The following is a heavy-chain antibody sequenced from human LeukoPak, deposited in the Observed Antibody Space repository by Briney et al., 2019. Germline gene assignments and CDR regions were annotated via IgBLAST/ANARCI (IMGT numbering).Heavy chain of an antibody. CDR2: ISGYNGNT. V-gene: IGHV1-18*01. J-gene: IGHJ4*02. Sequence: ASVKVSCKASDYTFTNYGINWVRQAPGRGLEWMGWISGYNGNTKYAQDFQGRVTMTTDTSTSTAYMELRSLRSNDTAVYFCARAYYYDTSGFYQFDYWGQGTLVTVSS. CDR3: ARAYYYDTSGFYQFDY. CDR1: DYTFTNYG. D-gene: IGHD3-22*01.